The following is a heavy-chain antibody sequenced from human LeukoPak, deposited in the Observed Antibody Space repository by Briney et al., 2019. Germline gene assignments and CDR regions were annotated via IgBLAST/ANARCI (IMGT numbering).Heavy chain of an antibody. CDR3: ASMTTVTKGAFDI. CDR2: IYYSGST. J-gene: IGHJ3*02. V-gene: IGHV4-39*07. CDR1: GGSISSSSYY. D-gene: IGHD4-17*01. Sequence: SETLSLTCTVSGGSISSSSYYWGWIRQPPGKGLEWIGSIYYSGSTYYNPSLKSRVTISVDTSKNQFSLKLSSVTAADTAVYYCASMTTVTKGAFDIWGQGTMVTVSS.